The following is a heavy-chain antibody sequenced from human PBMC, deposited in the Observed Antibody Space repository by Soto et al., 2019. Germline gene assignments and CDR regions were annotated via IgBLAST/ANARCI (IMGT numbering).Heavy chain of an antibody. Sequence: QVQLVQSGAEVKKPGASVKVSCKASGYTFTSYDINWVRQATGQGLEWMGWMNPNSGNTGYAQKFQGRVTMTRNTSIRTAYMELSSLRSEDTAVYYCARGGSGLRGVIITYYYYYGMDVWGQETTVTVSS. D-gene: IGHD3-10*01. CDR1: GYTFTSYD. V-gene: IGHV1-8*01. CDR3: ARGGSGLRGVIITYYYYYGMDV. CDR2: MNPNSGNT. J-gene: IGHJ6*02.